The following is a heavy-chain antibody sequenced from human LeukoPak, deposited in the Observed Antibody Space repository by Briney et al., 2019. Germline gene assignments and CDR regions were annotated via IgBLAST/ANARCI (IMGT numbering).Heavy chain of an antibody. D-gene: IGHD6-19*01. CDR2: INTDGTVT. Sequence: GGSLRLPYAASGFTLSKYWMLWVRQAAGKGLDSVSRINTDGTVTTYADSVKGRFTVSRDNADNTMFLQMNSVRDEDTAVYYCATKQWLAPPPDSWGQGTPVTVSS. CDR3: ATKQWLAPPPDS. V-gene: IGHV3-74*01. CDR1: GFTLSKYW. J-gene: IGHJ4*02.